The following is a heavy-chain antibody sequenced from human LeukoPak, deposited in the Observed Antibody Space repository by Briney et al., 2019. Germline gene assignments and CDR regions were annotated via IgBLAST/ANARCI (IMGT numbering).Heavy chain of an antibody. V-gene: IGHV1-46*01. CDR2: INPSGGIT. Sequence: GASVKVSCKASGYTFTTYYMHWVRQAPGQGLEWMGIINPSGGITSYAQKFQGRVTMTRDTSTSTVYMELSSLRSEDTAVYNCARDLGPVAGLGELSFEPDYWGQGTLVTVSS. D-gene: IGHD3-16*02. CDR3: ARDLGPVAGLGELSFEPDY. J-gene: IGHJ4*02. CDR1: GYTFTTYY.